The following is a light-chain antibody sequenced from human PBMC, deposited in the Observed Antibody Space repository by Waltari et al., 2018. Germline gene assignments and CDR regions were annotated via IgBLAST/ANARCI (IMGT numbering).Light chain of an antibody. CDR1: QSISSW. CDR2: KAS. Sequence: DIQMTQSPSTLSASVGDRVTITCRASQSISSWLAWYQQKPGKAPKLLIYKASSLESGVPSRFSGSGSGTEFTLTISSLQPDDLATYYCQQYNSFGTFGQGTKEEIK. V-gene: IGKV1-5*03. CDR3: QQYNSFGT. J-gene: IGKJ1*01.